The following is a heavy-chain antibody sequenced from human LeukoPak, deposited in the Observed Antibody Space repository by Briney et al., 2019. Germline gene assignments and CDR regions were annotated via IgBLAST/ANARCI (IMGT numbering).Heavy chain of an antibody. J-gene: IGHJ6*02. D-gene: IGHD3-16*01. CDR3: AKGRGADTSYGMNV. V-gene: IGHV3-9*01. Sequence: PGGSLRLSCAASGFKFDDYAMHWVRQAPGKGLEWVSSIPWTNAGEAYADSVKGRCTISRDNAKNSVYLELKSLRAEDTALYYCAKGRGADTSYGMNVWGQGTTVIVSS. CDR1: GFKFDDYA. CDR2: IPWTNAGE.